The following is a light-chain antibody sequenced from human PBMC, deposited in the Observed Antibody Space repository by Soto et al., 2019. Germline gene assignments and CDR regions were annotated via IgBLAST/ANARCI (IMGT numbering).Light chain of an antibody. J-gene: IGKJ1*01. CDR2: DAS. CDR1: QSISSS. CDR3: QQRNEWPRT. Sequence: EIVLTQSPATLSLSPGERATLSCRASQSISSSLDWYQQKPGQAPRLLIYDASTRATGFPARFSGSGSGTDFTLTIGSLEPEDFGVYYCQQRNEWPRTFGQGTKVEI. V-gene: IGKV3-11*01.